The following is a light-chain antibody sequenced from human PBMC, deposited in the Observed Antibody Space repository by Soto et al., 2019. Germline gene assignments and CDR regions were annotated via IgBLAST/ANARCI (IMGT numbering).Light chain of an antibody. CDR1: NSDVGSYNL. CDR2: EGS. V-gene: IGLV2-23*01. CDR3: CSYAGSSTYV. J-gene: IGLJ1*01. Sequence: QSVLTQPASVSGSPGQSITISCTGTNSDVGSYNLVSWYQQHPGKAPKLMIYEGSKRPSGVSNRFSGSKSGNTASLTISGLQAEDEAHYYCCSYAGSSTYVLGSGTKLTVL.